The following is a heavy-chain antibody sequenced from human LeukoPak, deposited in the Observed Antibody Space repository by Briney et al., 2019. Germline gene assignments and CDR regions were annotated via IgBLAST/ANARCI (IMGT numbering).Heavy chain of an antibody. J-gene: IGHJ5*02. Sequence: PSGTLSLTCTVSGGSISSSGYYWGWIRQPPGKGLEWIASIYYSGSTYYNPSLKSRVTISVDTSKSQLSLKLSSLTAADTAVYYCARHEYSGSYYGLSWFDPWGQGTLVTVSS. CDR2: IYYSGST. D-gene: IGHD1-26*01. CDR3: ARHEYSGSYYGLSWFDP. V-gene: IGHV4-39*01. CDR1: GGSISSSGYY.